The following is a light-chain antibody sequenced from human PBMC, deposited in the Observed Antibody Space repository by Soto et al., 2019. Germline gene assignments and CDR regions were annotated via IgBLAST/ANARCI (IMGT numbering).Light chain of an antibody. V-gene: IGKV1-39*01. CDR3: QQSYSTPET. CDR2: AAS. J-gene: IGKJ1*01. CDR1: QSISSY. Sequence: IQVAEAPSTLSASVGDRVTITCRASQSISSYLNWYQQKPGKVPKLLIYAASSLQSGVPSRFSGSGSGTDFTLTISSLQPEDFATYYCQQSYSTPETFGQGTKVDIK.